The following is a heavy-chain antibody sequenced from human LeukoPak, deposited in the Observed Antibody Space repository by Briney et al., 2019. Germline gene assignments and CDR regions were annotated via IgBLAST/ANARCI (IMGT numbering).Heavy chain of an antibody. CDR2: IYSSGYT. V-gene: IGHV4-4*07. D-gene: IGHD3-16*01. CDR3: ARFDHVWETHGMDAFDL. CDR1: GGSVNNYY. Sequence: SETLSLTCSVSGGSVNNYYWNWIRQPAGKGLEWVGRIYSSGYTDYNPSLKSRVTISADTSKNQFSLKLSSVTAADTAVYYCARFDHVWETHGMDAFDLWGQGTMVTVSS. J-gene: IGHJ3*01.